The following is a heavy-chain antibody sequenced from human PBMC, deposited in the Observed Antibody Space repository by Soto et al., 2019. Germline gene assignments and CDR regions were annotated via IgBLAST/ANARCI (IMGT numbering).Heavy chain of an antibody. CDR1: GFTFSSYA. CDR2: ISSSGRNT. V-gene: IGHV3-23*01. CDR3: AKEGKRGGGGYFDY. J-gene: IGHJ4*02. D-gene: IGHD3-10*01. Sequence: EVQLLESGGGLVQPGGSLRLSCAASGFTFSSYAMSWVRQAPGKGLEWVSGISSSGRNTYYADSVKGRFTISRDNSKNPLYREMDGLRAEDTALYYCAKEGKRGGGGYFDYWGQGTLVTVSS.